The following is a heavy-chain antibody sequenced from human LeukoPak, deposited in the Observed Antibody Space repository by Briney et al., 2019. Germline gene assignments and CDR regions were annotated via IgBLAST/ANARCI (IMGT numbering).Heavy chain of an antibody. Sequence: GGSLRLSCAASGFTFSSYSMNWVRQAPGKGLEWVSSISSSSSYIYYADSVKGRFTISRDNAKNSVYLQMNSLRPEDTAVYYCSRDRLGGLDLWGQGTLVTVSS. J-gene: IGHJ5*02. CDR1: GFTFSSYS. CDR3: SRDRLGGLDL. V-gene: IGHV3-21*01. CDR2: ISSSSSYI. D-gene: IGHD5-12*01.